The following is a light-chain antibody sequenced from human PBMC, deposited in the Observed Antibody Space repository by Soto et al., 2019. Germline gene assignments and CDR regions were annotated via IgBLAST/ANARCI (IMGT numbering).Light chain of an antibody. V-gene: IGLV2-11*01. CDR2: DVS. CDR1: SSDVGGYNY. J-gene: IGLJ1*01. CDR3: CSYAGSYTFV. Sequence: QSALTQPRSVSGSPGQSVTNSCTGTSSDVGGYNYVSWYQQHPGKAPKLMIYDVSKRPSGVPDRFSGSKSGNTASLTISGLQAEDEADYYCCSYAGSYTFVFGTGTKV.